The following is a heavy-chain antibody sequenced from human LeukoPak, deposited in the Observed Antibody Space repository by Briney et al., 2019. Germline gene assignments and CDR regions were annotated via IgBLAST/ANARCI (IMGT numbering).Heavy chain of an antibody. CDR3: ARTVMITFGGVIGPFDI. D-gene: IGHD3-16*02. CDR2: ISSSGDYK. V-gene: IGHV3-21*01. Sequence: GGSLRLSCAASGFPFSSFSMNWVRQAPGKGLEWVSSISSSGDYKYYADSMRGRFTISRDNAKNSLYLQMNSLRAEDTAVYYCARTVMITFGGVIGPFDIRGQGTMVTVSS. CDR1: GFPFSSFS. J-gene: IGHJ3*02.